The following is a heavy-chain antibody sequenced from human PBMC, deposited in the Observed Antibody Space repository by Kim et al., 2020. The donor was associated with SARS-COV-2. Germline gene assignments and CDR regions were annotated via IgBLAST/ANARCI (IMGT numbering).Heavy chain of an antibody. D-gene: IGHD6-13*01. CDR3: ARATVAAGHNWFDP. J-gene: IGHJ5*02. Sequence: SETLSLTCTVSGYSISSGYYWGWIRQPPGKGLEWVGSIYDTGSTYYNPSLKSRVTISVDTSKKQFSLTLSSVTAADTAVYYCARATVAAGHNWFDPWGQGTLVTVSS. V-gene: IGHV4-38-2*02. CDR1: GYSISSGYY. CDR2: IYDTGST.